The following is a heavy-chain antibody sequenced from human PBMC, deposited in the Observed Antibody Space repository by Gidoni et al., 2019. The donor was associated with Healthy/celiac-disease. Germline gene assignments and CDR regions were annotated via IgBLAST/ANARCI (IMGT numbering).Heavy chain of an antibody. CDR1: GFTFSASV. J-gene: IGHJ4*02. Sequence: EVQLVESGGGLVQPGGSLRLSCAASGFTFSASVMPGVRQAPGQGLVWVSRINSDGSSTSYADSVKGRFTISRDNAKNTLYLQMNSLRAEDTAVYYCARDLAVLVGGTAMAPFDYWGQGTLVTVSS. CDR3: ARDLAVLVGGTAMAPFDY. D-gene: IGHD5-18*01. CDR2: INSDGSST. V-gene: IGHV3-74*01.